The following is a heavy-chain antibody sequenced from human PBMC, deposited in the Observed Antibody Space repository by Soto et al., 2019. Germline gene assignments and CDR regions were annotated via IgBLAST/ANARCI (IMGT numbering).Heavy chain of an antibody. CDR1: GYTFTSYA. V-gene: IGHV1-3*01. CDR3: ARGGRGGVVWFDP. CDR2: INAGNGNT. J-gene: IGHJ5*02. D-gene: IGHD2-15*01. Sequence: GASVKLSCKACGYTFTSYAMHWVRQAPGQRLEWMGWINAGNGNTKYSQKFQGRVTITRDTSASTAYMELSSLRSEDTAVYYCARGGRGGVVWFDPWGQGTLVTVSS.